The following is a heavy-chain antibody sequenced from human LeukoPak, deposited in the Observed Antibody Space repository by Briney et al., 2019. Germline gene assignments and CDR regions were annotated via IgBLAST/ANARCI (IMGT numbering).Heavy chain of an antibody. J-gene: IGHJ4*02. CDR2: IIPIFGTA. Sequence: ASVKVSCKASGGTFSSYAISWVRQAPGQGLEWMGGIIPIFGTANYAQKFQGRVTITTDESTSTAYMELSSLRSEDTAVYYCARVYRSGYNWNYRSSVAAFDIWGQGTLVTVSS. CDR3: ARVYRSGYNWNYRSSVAAFDI. CDR1: GGTFSSYA. D-gene: IGHD1-7*01. V-gene: IGHV1-69*05.